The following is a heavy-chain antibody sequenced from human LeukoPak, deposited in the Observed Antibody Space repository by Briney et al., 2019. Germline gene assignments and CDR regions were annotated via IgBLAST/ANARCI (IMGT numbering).Heavy chain of an antibody. D-gene: IGHD6-13*01. CDR1: GFTVNSNY. CDR3: ARLTADGRLYFVD. V-gene: IGHV3-53*01. Sequence: PGGSLGLSCAASGFTVNSNYLSWVRQAPGKGLEWVSTLYNTGNTYYANSVKGRFSISRDNSKNTLFLQMNSLRAEDTAVYYCARLTADGRLYFVDWGPGTLVTVSS. J-gene: IGHJ4*02. CDR2: LYNTGNT.